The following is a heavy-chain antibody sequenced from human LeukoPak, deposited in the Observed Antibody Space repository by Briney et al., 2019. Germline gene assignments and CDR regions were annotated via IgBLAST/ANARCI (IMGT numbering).Heavy chain of an antibody. J-gene: IGHJ5*02. V-gene: IGHV4-34*01. Sequence: SETLSLTCAVYGGSFSGYYWSWIRQPPGKGLEWIGEINHSGSTNYNPSLKSRVTISVDTSKNQFSLKLGSVTAADTAVYYCARVPWSGYYTTGGYNWFDPWGQGTLVTVSS. D-gene: IGHD3-3*01. CDR1: GGSFSGYY. CDR3: ARVPWSGYYTTGGYNWFDP. CDR2: INHSGST.